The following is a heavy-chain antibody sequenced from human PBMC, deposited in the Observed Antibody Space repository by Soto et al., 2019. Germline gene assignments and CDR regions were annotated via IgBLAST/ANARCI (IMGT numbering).Heavy chain of an antibody. D-gene: IGHD5-12*01. CDR2: IVVGSGNT. J-gene: IGHJ6*02. V-gene: IGHV1-58*02. CDR3: ARDYYRFNSGYGFSMDV. Sequence: SVKVSCKASGFTFTSSAMQWVRQARGQRLEWIGWIVVGSGNTNYAQKFQERVTITRDTSASTAYMELSSLRSEDTAVYYCARDYYRFNSGYGFSMDVWGQGTTVTVSS. CDR1: GFTFTSSA.